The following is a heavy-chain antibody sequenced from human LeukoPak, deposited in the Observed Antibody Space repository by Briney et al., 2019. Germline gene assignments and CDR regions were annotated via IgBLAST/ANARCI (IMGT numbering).Heavy chain of an antibody. CDR1: GYTFTSYY. CDR3: ARDVSHSSSSEDPYYYGMDV. CDR2: INPSGGST. V-gene: IGHV1-46*01. D-gene: IGHD6-6*01. Sequence: GASVKVSCKASGYTFTSYYMHWVRQAPGQGLEWMGIINPSGGSTSYAQKFQGRVTMTRDTSTSTVYMELSSLRSEDTAVYYCARDVSHSSSSEDPYYYGMDVWGQGTTVTVSS. J-gene: IGHJ6*02.